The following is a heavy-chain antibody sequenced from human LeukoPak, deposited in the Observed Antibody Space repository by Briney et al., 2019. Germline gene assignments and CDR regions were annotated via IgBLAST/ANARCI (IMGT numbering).Heavy chain of an antibody. CDR3: ARVRSGNFDYYGMDV. V-gene: IGHV1-18*01. J-gene: IGHJ6*02. CDR1: GYTFTTYG. Sequence: ASVKVSCKASGYTFTTYGISWVRQAPGQGLEWMGWISAYNGNTNYAQKLQGRVTVTTDTSTTTAYMELRSLSSDDTALYYRARVRSGNFDYYGMDVWGQGTTVTVSS. D-gene: IGHD3-10*01. CDR2: ISAYNGNT.